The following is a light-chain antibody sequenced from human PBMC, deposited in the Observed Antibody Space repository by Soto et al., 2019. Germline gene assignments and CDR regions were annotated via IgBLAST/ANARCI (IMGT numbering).Light chain of an antibody. CDR3: SSYAGSNRVL. Sequence: QSALTQPPSASGSPGQSVTISCTGTGSDLGANNFVSWYQQHPGKAPKLLIYEVSKWPSGVPDRFSGSKSGNTASLPVSGLQADDEADYYCSSYAGSNRVLFGGGTKLTVL. J-gene: IGLJ3*02. CDR1: GSDLGANNF. CDR2: EVS. V-gene: IGLV2-8*01.